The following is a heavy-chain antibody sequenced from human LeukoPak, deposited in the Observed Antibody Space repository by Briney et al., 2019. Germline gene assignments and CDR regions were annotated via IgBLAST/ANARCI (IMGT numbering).Heavy chain of an antibody. Sequence: GASVKVSCKASGYTFTGFYIHWVRQAPGQGLEWMGWISPKNGGTNYAQKFEGRVTVTRDTSISTAYMDLSRLTSDDTAVYYCARDLARGDGDYVLYHWGQGTPVTVSS. J-gene: IGHJ5*02. CDR3: ARDLARGDGDYVLYH. CDR1: GYTFTGFY. D-gene: IGHD4-17*01. V-gene: IGHV1-2*02. CDR2: ISPKNGGT.